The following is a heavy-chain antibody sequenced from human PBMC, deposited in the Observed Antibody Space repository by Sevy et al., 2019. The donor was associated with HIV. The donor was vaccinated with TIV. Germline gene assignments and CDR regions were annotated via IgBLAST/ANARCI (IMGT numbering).Heavy chain of an antibody. CDR3: ARPRANYVDHYFFYAMDV. CDR2: ISYDGSDT. Sequence: GGSLRLSCAASGFTPSTYGMHWVRQAPGKGLEWVALISYDGSDTYYADSVKGRFTVSRDNFKNTLFLQMNSLTTEDTAVYYCARPRANYVDHYFFYAMDVWGQGTTVTVSS. V-gene: IGHV3-30*19. D-gene: IGHD4-17*01. CDR1: GFTPSTYG. J-gene: IGHJ6*02.